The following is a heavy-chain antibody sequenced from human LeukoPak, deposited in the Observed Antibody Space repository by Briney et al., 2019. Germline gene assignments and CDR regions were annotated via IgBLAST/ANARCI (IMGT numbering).Heavy chain of an antibody. CDR1: GGSISSGDYC. Sequence: PSQTLSLTCTVSGGSISSGDYCWGWIRQHPGKGMEWIGYIFYRGTTYYKPSLRSRVTISPDTSKNQFSLKLTSVTAADTAVYYCARFQRVYGGLDYWGQGTLVTVSS. J-gene: IGHJ4*02. CDR3: ARFQRVYGGLDY. D-gene: IGHD4-23*01. CDR2: IFYRGTT. V-gene: IGHV4-31*03.